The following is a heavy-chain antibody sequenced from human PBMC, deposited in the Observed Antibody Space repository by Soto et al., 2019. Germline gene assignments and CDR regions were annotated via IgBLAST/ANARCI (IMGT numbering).Heavy chain of an antibody. V-gene: IGHV3-66*01. CDR1: GFTVSSNY. CDR2: IYTGGNT. CDR3: ARAGIAVAAPLDS. Sequence: EVQLVESGGGLVQPGGSLRLSCAASGFTVSSNYMTWVRQAPGKGLEWVSLIYTGGNTFYADSVKGRFTISRDNSKNTLYLQMNSLRVEDTSIYYCARAGIAVAAPLDSWGQGTLVTVSS. D-gene: IGHD6-19*01. J-gene: IGHJ4*02.